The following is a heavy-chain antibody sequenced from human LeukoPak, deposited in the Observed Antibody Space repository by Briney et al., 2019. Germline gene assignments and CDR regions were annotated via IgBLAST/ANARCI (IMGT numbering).Heavy chain of an antibody. CDR2: IYPNSGGT. J-gene: IGHJ3*02. CDR3: ARNWDAFDN. CDR1: GGTFSSYA. Sequence: ASVKVSCKASGGTFSSYAISWVRQAPGQGLEWMGRIYPNSGGTNYAQKFQGRVTMTRDTSISTAYMELSRLRSDDTAVYYCARNWDAFDNWGQGTMVTVSS. V-gene: IGHV1-2*06.